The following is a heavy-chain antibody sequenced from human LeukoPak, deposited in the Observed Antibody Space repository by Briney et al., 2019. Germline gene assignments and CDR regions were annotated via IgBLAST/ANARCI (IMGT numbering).Heavy chain of an antibody. CDR1: GYTVTSYG. CDR3: ARDEAPLYVAVAVVLDY. D-gene: IGHD6-19*01. J-gene: IGHJ4*02. CDR2: ISAYNGNT. V-gene: IGHV1-18*01. Sequence: ASVKVSCKASGYTVTSYGISWVRQAPGQGLEWMGWISAYNGNTNYAQKLQGRVTMTTDTSTSTAYMELRSLRSDDTAVYYCARDEAPLYVAVAVVLDYWGQGTLVTVSS.